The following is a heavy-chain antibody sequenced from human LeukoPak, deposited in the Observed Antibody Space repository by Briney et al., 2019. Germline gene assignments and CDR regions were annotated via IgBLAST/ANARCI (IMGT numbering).Heavy chain of an antibody. CDR2: IGSSSNYI. CDR1: RFTFSSYS. CDR3: ARDRSSHPYYYYYYMDV. V-gene: IGHV3-21*01. Sequence: PGGSLRLSCAASRFTFSSYSMNWVRQAPGKGLEWVSSIGSSSNYIYYTDSVKGRFTISRDNAKNSLYLQMNSLRAEDTAVYYCARDRSSHPYYYYYYMDVWGEGTTVTVSS. J-gene: IGHJ6*03. D-gene: IGHD6-13*01.